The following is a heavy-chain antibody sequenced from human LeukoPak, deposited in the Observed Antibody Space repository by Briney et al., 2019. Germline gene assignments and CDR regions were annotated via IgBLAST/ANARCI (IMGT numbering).Heavy chain of an antibody. CDR1: GFTFSSYS. J-gene: IGHJ4*02. Sequence: GGSLRLSCAASGFTFSSYSMNWVRQAPGKGLEWVSSISSSSSYIYYADSVKGRFTISRDNSKNTLYLQMNSLRAEDTAIYYCARDPGGSGYSFDSWGQGTLVTVSS. CDR2: ISSSSSYI. CDR3: ARDPGGSGYSFDS. V-gene: IGHV3-21*01. D-gene: IGHD6-19*01.